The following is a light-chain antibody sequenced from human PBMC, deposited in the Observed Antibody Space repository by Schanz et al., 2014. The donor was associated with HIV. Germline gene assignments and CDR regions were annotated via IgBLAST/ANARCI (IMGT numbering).Light chain of an antibody. CDR3: KQSAGDPT. Sequence: ETVLTQSPGSLSLSPGERATLSCRTSQSVGGSQLAWYQHKRGQAPRLLIYATSFRATGIPDRFSGSESGXAFTLHLSRLEPEDFAVYFCKQSAGDPTLGQGTRLQIK. J-gene: IGKJ5*01. V-gene: IGKV3-20*01. CDR2: ATS. CDR1: QSVGGSQ.